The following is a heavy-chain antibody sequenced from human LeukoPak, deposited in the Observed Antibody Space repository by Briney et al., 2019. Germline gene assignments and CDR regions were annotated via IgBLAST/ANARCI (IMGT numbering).Heavy chain of an antibody. CDR1: GYTFTSYG. D-gene: IGHD6-13*01. J-gene: IGHJ5*02. V-gene: IGHV1-18*01. CDR2: ISAYNGNT. CDR3: ARYTTSSWYVANWFDP. Sequence: ASVKVSCKASGYTFTSYGISWVRQAPGQGLEWMGWISAYNGNTNYAQKLQGRVTMTTDTSTSTAYMELRSLRSDDTAVYYCARYTTSSWYVANWFDPWGQGTLVTVSS.